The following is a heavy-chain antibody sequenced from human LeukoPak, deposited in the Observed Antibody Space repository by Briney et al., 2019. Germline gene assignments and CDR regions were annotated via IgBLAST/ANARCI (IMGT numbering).Heavy chain of an antibody. CDR3: ARGARDYVWGSYRPTYFDY. Sequence: SETLSLTCAVYGGSFSGYYWSWIRQPPGKGLEWIGEINHSGSTNYNPSLKSRVTISVDTSKNQFSLKLSFVTAADTAVYYCARGARDYVWGSYRPTYFDYWGQGTLVTVSS. V-gene: IGHV4-34*01. CDR2: INHSGST. D-gene: IGHD3-16*02. J-gene: IGHJ4*02. CDR1: GGSFSGYY.